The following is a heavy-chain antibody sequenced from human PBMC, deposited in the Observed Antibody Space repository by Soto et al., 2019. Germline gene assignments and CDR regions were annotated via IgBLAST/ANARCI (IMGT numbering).Heavy chain of an antibody. D-gene: IGHD1-26*01. V-gene: IGHV1-69*13. CDR1: GGTFSSYA. Sequence: SVKVSCKASGGTFSSYAISWVRQAPGQGLEWMGGIIPIFGTANYAQKFQGRVTVTADESTSTAYMELSSLRSEDTAVYYCAKDVGAGGYYYYYYGMDVWGQGTTVTVS. J-gene: IGHJ6*02. CDR3: AKDVGAGGYYYYYYGMDV. CDR2: IIPIFGTA.